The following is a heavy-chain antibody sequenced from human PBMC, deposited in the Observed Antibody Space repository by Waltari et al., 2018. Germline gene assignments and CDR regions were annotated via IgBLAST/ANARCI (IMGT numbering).Heavy chain of an antibody. J-gene: IGHJ5*02. CDR2: TYYRSKWNN. CDR1: GDRVPITISP. Sequence: QVQLQQSGPGLVKPSQTLSLTCAISGDRVPITISPWNCIRQSPSRGLEWLGRTYYRSKWNNDYAVSVKSRITINPDTSKNQFSLQLNSVTPEDTAVYYCARDGPEESWFDPWGQGTLVTVSS. V-gene: IGHV6-1*01. CDR3: ARDGPEESWFDP.